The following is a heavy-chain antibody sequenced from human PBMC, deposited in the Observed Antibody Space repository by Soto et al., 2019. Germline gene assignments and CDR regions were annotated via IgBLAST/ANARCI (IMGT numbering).Heavy chain of an antibody. Sequence: ASVKVSCKASGYTVTSYAMPWVRQAPGHRLEWMGWLNAGHGNTKYSQKFLGRVTITRDTSASTAYMEVSSLRSEDTAVYYCARALLWFGELLYYGMDVWGQGTTVTVSS. J-gene: IGHJ6*02. CDR3: ARALLWFGELLYYGMDV. CDR2: LNAGHGNT. D-gene: IGHD3-10*01. V-gene: IGHV1-3*01. CDR1: GYTVTSYA.